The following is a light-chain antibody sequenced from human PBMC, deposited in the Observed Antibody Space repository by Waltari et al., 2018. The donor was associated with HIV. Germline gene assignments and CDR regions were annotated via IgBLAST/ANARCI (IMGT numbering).Light chain of an antibody. Sequence: QSVLTQPPSASGTPGQRVTISCSGSSSNVHWYQKFPGTAPKLLIYRNNQRPSGVPDLFSGSKSGTSASLAISGLRSEDEADYYCAAWGDNLSGPVLFGGGTKLTVL. CDR2: RNN. CDR1: SSN. CDR3: AAWGDNLSGPVL. J-gene: IGLJ2*01. V-gene: IGLV1-47*01.